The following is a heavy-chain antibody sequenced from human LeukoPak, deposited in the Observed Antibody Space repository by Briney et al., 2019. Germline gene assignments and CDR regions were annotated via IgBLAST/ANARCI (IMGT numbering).Heavy chain of an antibody. J-gene: IGHJ3*02. V-gene: IGHV5-51*01. CDR2: IYPGDSDT. CDR3: ARRTSYYYDGDAFDI. D-gene: IGHD3-22*01. Sequence: KPGESLKISCQASGYIFTTYWIGWVRQMPGKGLEWMGIIYPGDSDTRYSPSFQGQVTTSADKSISTAYLQWSSLKASDTAMYYCARRTSYYYDGDAFDIWGQGTMVTVSS. CDR1: GYIFTTYW.